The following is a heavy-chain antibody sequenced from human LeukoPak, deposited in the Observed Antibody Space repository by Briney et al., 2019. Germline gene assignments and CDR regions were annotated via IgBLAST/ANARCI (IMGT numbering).Heavy chain of an antibody. D-gene: IGHD2-8*02. CDR3: ARVAVSGPTGWFDS. Sequence: GGSLRLSCAGSGFALKSYSLSWVRQAPGKGLEWVSSISSTSAYIYYADSVKGRFTISRDNVDNVVYLQMNSLRAEDTAVYYCARVAVSGPTGWFDSWGQGTLVIVSS. V-gene: IGHV3-21*01. CDR2: ISSTSAYI. J-gene: IGHJ5*01. CDR1: GFALKSYS.